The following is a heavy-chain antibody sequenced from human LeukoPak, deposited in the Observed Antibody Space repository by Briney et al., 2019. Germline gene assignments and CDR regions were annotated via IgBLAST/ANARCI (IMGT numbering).Heavy chain of an antibody. V-gene: IGHV1-69*13. J-gene: IGHJ4*02. D-gene: IGHD3-3*01. Sequence: SVKVSCKASGGTFSSYAISWVRQAPGQGLEWMGRIIPIFGTANCAQKFQGRVTITADESTSTAYMELSSLRSEDTAVYYCAREAVTIFGVVIKGESFGYYFDYWGQGTLVTVSS. CDR3: AREAVTIFGVVIKGESFGYYFDY. CDR2: IIPIFGTA. CDR1: GGTFSSYA.